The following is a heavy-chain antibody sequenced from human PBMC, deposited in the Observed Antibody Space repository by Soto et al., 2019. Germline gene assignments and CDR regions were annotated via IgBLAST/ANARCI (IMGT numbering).Heavy chain of an antibody. CDR1: RGTFSSYT. V-gene: IGHV1-69*08. Sequence: QVQLVQSGAEVKKPGSSVKVSCKASRGTFSSYTISWVRQAPGQGLECMGRIIPILGIANYAQKFQGRVTITADKSTSTAYMELSSLRSEDTAVYYCARDHSDYDILTGSGWFDPWGQGTLVTVSS. CDR2: IIPILGIA. J-gene: IGHJ5*02. CDR3: ARDHSDYDILTGSGWFDP. D-gene: IGHD3-9*01.